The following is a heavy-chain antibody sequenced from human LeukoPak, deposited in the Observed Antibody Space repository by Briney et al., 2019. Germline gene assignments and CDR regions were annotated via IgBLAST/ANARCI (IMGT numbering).Heavy chain of an antibody. Sequence: ASVKVSCKASGSTFSNLALHWMRQAPGQRLEWMGWINGANAHTKSSHKFQDRVTLTTDTSASTAYFELSTLTSEDTGVYYCAAFVNSGSYFFYFDDWGQGTLVTVSS. CDR3: AAFVNSGSYFFYFDD. D-gene: IGHD1-26*01. J-gene: IGHJ4*02. V-gene: IGHV1-3*01. CDR1: GSTFSNLA. CDR2: INGANAHT.